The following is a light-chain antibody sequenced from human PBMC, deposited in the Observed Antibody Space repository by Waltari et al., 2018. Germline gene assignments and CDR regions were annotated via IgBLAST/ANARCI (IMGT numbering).Light chain of an antibody. CDR3: AAWDDSLNGPYWV. V-gene: IGLV1-44*01. J-gene: IGLJ3*02. CDR2: SNN. CDR1: SSNIGSNT. Sequence: QSVLTQPPSASGTPGQRVTISCSGSSSNIGSNTVNWYQQLPGTAPKLLNYSNNQRPSGVPVRFSGSESDTAGSLAISGLQSEDEADYYCAAWDDSLNGPYWVFSGGTKLTVL.